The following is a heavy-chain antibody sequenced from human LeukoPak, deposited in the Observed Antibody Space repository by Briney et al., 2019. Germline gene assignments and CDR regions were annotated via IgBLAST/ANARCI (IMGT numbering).Heavy chain of an antibody. V-gene: IGHV1-18*01. CDR1: GYTFNSYD. D-gene: IGHD6-6*01. CDR3: AKGDHSSSLISYYGMDV. J-gene: IGHJ6*02. CDR2: ISTYNGNT. Sequence: ASVKVSCKASGYTFNSYDISWVRQAPGQGLEWMAWISTYNGNTNYALKVQGRATMTTDTSTSTAYMELRSLRSDDTAVYYCAKGDHSSSLISYYGMDVWGQGTTVTVSS.